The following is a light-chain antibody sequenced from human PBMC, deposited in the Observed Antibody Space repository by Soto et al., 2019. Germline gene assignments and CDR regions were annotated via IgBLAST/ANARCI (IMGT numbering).Light chain of an antibody. V-gene: IGLV3-1*01. CDR3: QAWDSSTGV. CDR1: KLGNKY. Sequence: SYELTQPPSVSVSPGQTASITCSGDKLGNKYACWYQKKSGQSPVLVIYEDSKRPSGIPERFSGSNSGNTATLTISGTQAMDEADYYCQAWDSSTGVFGGGTKLTVL. CDR2: EDS. J-gene: IGLJ2*01.